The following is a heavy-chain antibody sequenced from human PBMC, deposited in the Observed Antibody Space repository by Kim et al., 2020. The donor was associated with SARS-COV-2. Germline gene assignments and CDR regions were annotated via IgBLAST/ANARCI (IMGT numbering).Heavy chain of an antibody. Sequence: SETLSLTCTVSGGSISSYYWSWIRQPAGKGLEWIGRIYTSGSTNINPSLKSRVTMSVDTSKNQFSLKLSSVTAADTAVYYCARDVSDFWSGYYDYYGMDVWGQGTTVTVSS. CDR3: ARDVSDFWSGYYDYYGMDV. CDR1: GGSISSYY. CDR2: IYTSGST. D-gene: IGHD3-3*01. V-gene: IGHV4-4*07. J-gene: IGHJ6*02.